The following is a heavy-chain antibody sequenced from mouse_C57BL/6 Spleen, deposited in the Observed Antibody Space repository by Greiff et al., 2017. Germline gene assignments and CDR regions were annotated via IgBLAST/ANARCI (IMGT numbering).Heavy chain of an antibody. CDR3: ASYSNYDYAMDY. CDR2: IDPSDSYT. V-gene: IGHV1-50*01. J-gene: IGHJ4*01. Sequence: VKLQQPGAELVKPGASVKLSCKASGYTFTSYWMQWVKQRPGQGLEWIGEIDPSDSYTNYNQQFKGKATLTVETSSSTAYMQLSSLTSEDSAVYYCASYSNYDYAMDYWGQGTSVTVSS. D-gene: IGHD2-5*01. CDR1: GYTFTSYW.